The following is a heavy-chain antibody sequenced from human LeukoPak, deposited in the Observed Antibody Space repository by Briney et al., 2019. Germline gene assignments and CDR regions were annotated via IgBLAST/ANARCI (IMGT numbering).Heavy chain of an antibody. Sequence: SQTLSLTCTVSGGSISSGGYYWSWIRQHPGKGLEWIGYIYYSGSTYYNPSLKSRVTISVDKSKNQFSLKVSSVTAADTAVYYCARIPLVWSSPKGAFDIWGQGTMVTVSS. J-gene: IGHJ3*02. CDR2: IYYSGST. CDR1: GGSISSGGYY. CDR3: ARIPLVWSSPKGAFDI. V-gene: IGHV4-31*03. D-gene: IGHD3-10*01.